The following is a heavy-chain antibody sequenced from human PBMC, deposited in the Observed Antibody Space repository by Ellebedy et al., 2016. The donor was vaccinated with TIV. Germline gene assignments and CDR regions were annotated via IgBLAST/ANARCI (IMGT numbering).Heavy chain of an antibody. CDR3: ARARTMIVGGGFDY. D-gene: IGHD3-22*01. CDR2: IYYSGTT. V-gene: IGHV4-31*03. J-gene: IGHJ4*02. CDR1: GGSISSGGYY. Sequence: MPSETLSLTCTVSGGSISSGGYYWSWIRQHPGKGLEWIGYIYYSGTTYYSPSLKSRVTISVDTSKNQFSLNLSSVTAADTAVYYCARARTMIVGGGFDYWGQGTLVTVSS.